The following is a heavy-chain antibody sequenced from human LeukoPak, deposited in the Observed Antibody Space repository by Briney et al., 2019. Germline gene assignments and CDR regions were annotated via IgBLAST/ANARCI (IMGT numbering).Heavy chain of an antibody. CDR2: INPKSGDT. D-gene: IGHD4/OR15-4a*01. CDR3: ARDGDYIDYGNNWFDP. V-gene: IGHV1-2*02. Sequence: ASVKVSCKASGYTFTGYYLHWVRQAPGQGLEWMGWINPKSGDTKYAQKFQGRVTLTRDTAITTGYMELTSLRSDDTAIYYCARDGDYIDYGNNWFDPWGQGTLVTVSS. CDR1: GYTFTGYY. J-gene: IGHJ5*02.